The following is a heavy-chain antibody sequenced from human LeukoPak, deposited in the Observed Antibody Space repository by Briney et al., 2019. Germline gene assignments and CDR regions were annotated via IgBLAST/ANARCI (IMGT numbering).Heavy chain of an antibody. Sequence: SETLSLTCTVSGGSISSGDYCWSWIRQPPGKGLEWIGYIYYSGSTYYNPSLKSRVTISVDTSKNQFSLKLSPVTAADTAVYYCARAQGYCSSTSCYGYYMDVWGKGTTVTVSS. CDR1: GGSISSGDYC. J-gene: IGHJ6*03. V-gene: IGHV4-30-4*08. CDR3: ARAQGYCSSTSCYGYYMDV. CDR2: IYYSGST. D-gene: IGHD2-2*01.